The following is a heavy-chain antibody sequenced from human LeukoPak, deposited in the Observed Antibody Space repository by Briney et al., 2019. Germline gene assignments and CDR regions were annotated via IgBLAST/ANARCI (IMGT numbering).Heavy chain of an antibody. Sequence: GASVKVSCKASGYSFTNYDINWVRQATGQGLEWMGWMNPKSGDTGYSQKFQGRVFITRDTSINTAYMGLSSLGSDDTAVYYCARGLTIVDWFDPWGQGTLVTVPS. V-gene: IGHV1-8*03. CDR3: ARGLTIVDWFDP. D-gene: IGHD1-26*01. CDR1: GYSFTNYD. CDR2: MNPKSGDT. J-gene: IGHJ5*02.